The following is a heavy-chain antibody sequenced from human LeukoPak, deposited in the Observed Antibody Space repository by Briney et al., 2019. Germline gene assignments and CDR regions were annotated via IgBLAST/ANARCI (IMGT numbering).Heavy chain of an antibody. CDR3: ARGSAKWELRPRFDY. V-gene: IGHV4-59*01. CDR2: IYYSGST. D-gene: IGHD1-26*01. Sequence: PSETLSLTCTVSGGSISSYYWSWIRQPPGKGLEGIGYIYYSGSTNYNPSLKSRVTISVDTSKNQFSLKLSSVTAADTAVYYCARGSAKWELRPRFDYWGQGTLVTVSS. J-gene: IGHJ4*02. CDR1: GGSISSYY.